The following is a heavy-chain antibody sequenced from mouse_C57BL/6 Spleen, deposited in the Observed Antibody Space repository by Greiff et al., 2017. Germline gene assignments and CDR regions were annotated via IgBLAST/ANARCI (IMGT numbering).Heavy chain of an antibody. CDR2: IDPETGGT. Sequence: QVQLKQSGAELVRPGASVTLSCKASGYTFTDYELHWVKQTPVHGLEWIGAIDPETGGTAYNQKFKGKDILTADKSSSTAYMELRSLTSEDSAVYYCTSSGYGYYAMDYWGQGTSVTVAS. J-gene: IGHJ4*01. CDR1: GYTFTDYE. D-gene: IGHD3-2*02. CDR3: TSSGYGYYAMDY. V-gene: IGHV1-15*01.